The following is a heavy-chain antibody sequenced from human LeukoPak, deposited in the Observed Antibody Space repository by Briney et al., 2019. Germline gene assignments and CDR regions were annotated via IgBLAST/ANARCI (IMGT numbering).Heavy chain of an antibody. CDR1: GFTFSSYS. Sequence: PGGSLRLSCAASGFTFSSYSMNWFHQPPGKGLEWIGEINHSGSTDYNPSLKSRVTISVDTSKNQFSLKLSSVTAADTAVYYCARLDVVVTACAVRGQGTLVTVSS. D-gene: IGHD2-21*02. J-gene: IGHJ4*02. CDR2: INHSGST. CDR3: ARLDVVVTACAV. V-gene: IGHV4-34*01.